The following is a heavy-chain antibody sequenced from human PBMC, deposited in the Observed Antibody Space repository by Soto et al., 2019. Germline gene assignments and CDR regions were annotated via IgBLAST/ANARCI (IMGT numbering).Heavy chain of an antibody. Sequence: SETLSLTCAVTGGSISSGGYSWSWIRQPPGKGLEWIGYMYHSGSTYHNPSLKSRVTISIDRSKNQFSLKLSSVTAADTAVYYCASCGSGSYPRFDPWGQGTLVTVSS. CDR2: MYHSGST. V-gene: IGHV4-30-2*01. CDR1: GGSISSGGYS. J-gene: IGHJ5*02. D-gene: IGHD3-10*01. CDR3: ASCGSGSYPRFDP.